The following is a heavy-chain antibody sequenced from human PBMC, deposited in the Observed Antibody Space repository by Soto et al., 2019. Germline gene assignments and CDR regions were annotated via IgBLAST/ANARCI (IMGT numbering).Heavy chain of an antibody. CDR2: SQDDGRRI. CDR3: SRDNRQRTTCHCSHDY. V-gene: IGHV3-74*01. J-gene: IGHJ4*02. CDR1: EGQRGNHG. D-gene: IGHD1-26*01. Sequence: GGFLRLCWGAAEGQRGNHGGHWISQITPNGLVWVSRSQDDGRRIDYVDSVKGRFTISRDNARNTVYLQLNSLRAEDTAVYYCSRDNRQRTTCHCSHDYWAQRPLVTV.